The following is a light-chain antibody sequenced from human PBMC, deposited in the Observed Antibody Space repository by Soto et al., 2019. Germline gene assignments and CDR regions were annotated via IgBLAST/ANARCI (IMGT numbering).Light chain of an antibody. V-gene: IGLV1-47*02. J-gene: IGLJ1*01. CDR3: ATWDDSLSGYV. Sequence: QSVLTQPPSASGTPGQRVTISCSGRSSNIGSNYVYWYQQLPGTAPKLLIYYNNQRPSGVPDRFSGSKSGTSASLAISGRLSEDEADYYCATWDDSLSGYVFGTGTKVTVL. CDR2: YNN. CDR1: SSNIGSNY.